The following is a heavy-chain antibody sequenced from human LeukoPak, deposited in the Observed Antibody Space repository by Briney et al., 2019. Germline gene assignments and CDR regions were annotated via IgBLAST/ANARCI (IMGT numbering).Heavy chain of an antibody. Sequence: GRSLRLSCAASGFTFSNYGMHWGRQAPGKGLEWVAVISSAGNNQYYVDSVKGRFTISRDNSQNTLYLQMDSLRAEDTAVYYCAKGTPATSNWGQGTLVTVSS. V-gene: IGHV3-30*18. J-gene: IGHJ4*02. D-gene: IGHD6-25*01. CDR3: AKGTPATSN. CDR2: ISSAGNNQ. CDR1: GFTFSNYG.